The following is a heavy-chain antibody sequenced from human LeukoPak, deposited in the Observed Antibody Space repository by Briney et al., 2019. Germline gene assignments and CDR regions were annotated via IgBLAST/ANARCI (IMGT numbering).Heavy chain of an antibody. CDR3: AKEVAKISNYDH. V-gene: IGHV3-30*18. J-gene: IGHJ4*02. CDR2: ISFDGSNK. CDR1: GFAFSSYG. Sequence: GGSLRLSCAASGFAFSSYGIHWVRQAPGKGLEWVAVISFDGSNKYYADSVKGRCTISRDNSKNTVHLQMTGLRPEDTAVYYCAKEVAKISNYDHWGQGTLVTVSS. D-gene: IGHD2-15*01.